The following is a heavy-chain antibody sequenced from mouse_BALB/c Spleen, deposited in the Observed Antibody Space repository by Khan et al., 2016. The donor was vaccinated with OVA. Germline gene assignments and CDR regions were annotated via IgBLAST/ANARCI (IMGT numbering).Heavy chain of an antibody. Sequence: QIQLVQSGAELVRPGASVKLSCKSSGYIFTSYWIHWVKQRSGQGLEWIARIYPGTDNAYYNEKLKDQATLTADKSSSTAYIQLSSLKSEDSAVYFCEREEALYYFDYWSQGTTLTVSS. CDR1: GYIFTSYW. CDR3: EREEALYYFDY. J-gene: IGHJ2*01. D-gene: IGHD3-2*02. V-gene: IGHV1-76*01. CDR2: IYPGTDNA.